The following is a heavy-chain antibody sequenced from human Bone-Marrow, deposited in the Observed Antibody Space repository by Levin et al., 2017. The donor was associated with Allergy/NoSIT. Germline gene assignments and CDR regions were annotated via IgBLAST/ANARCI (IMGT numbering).Heavy chain of an antibody. CDR2: IYLSGST. CDR3: ARVAGYSFGYYFDH. CDR1: GGSISSGGYS. J-gene: IGHJ4*02. Sequence: SETLSLTCAVSGGSISSGGYSWSWIRQPPGKGLEWIGNIYLSGSTNDNPSLKSRVTISVDRSKNKCSLKLSSVTAADTSVYYCARVAGYSFGYYFDHWGQGTLVTVSS. D-gene: IGHD5-18*01. V-gene: IGHV4-30-2*01.